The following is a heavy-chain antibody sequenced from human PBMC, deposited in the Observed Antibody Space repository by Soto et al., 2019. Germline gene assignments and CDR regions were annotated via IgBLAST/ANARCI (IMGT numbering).Heavy chain of an antibody. D-gene: IGHD3-3*01. J-gene: IGHJ4*02. V-gene: IGHV1-18*01. CDR2: ISAYNGNT. CDR3: ARVLSEGYDFWSGSPYYFDY. CDR1: GYTFTSYC. Sequence: ASVKVSCKASGYTFTSYCISWVRQAPGQGLEWMGWISAYNGNTNYAQKLQGRVTMTTDTSTSTAYMELRSLRSDDTAVYYCARVLSEGYDFWSGSPYYFDYWGQGTLVTVSS.